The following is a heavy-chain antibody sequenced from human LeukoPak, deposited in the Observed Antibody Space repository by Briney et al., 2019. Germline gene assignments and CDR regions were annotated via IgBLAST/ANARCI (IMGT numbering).Heavy chain of an antibody. V-gene: IGHV2-5*02. CDR2: IYWDDDK. CDR3: AKAGYGSGSYLRYYYYGMDV. D-gene: IGHD3-10*01. J-gene: IGHJ6*02. Sequence: SGPTLVKPTQTLTLTCTLSGLSLNTAGVGVGWTRQPPGKALEWLALIYWDDDKRYNPSLKTRLTITKDTSKNQVVLTVTNMDPVDTATYYCAKAGYGSGSYLRYYYYGMDVWGQGTTVTVSS. CDR1: GLSLNTAGVG.